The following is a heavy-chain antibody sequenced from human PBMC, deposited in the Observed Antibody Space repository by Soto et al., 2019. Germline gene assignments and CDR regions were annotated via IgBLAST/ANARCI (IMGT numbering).Heavy chain of an antibody. CDR1: GGSISTYY. V-gene: IGHV4-59*01. Sequence: SETLSLTCTVSGGSISTYYWDWIRQPPGKELEWIGYTHYSGNTNYHPSLKSRVTLSLDTSRNQFSLKLSSVTAADTAIYYCARHTVTIRAGFDYWGQGALVTVSS. CDR3: ARHTVTIRAGFDY. D-gene: IGHD4-17*01. CDR2: THYSGNT. J-gene: IGHJ4*02.